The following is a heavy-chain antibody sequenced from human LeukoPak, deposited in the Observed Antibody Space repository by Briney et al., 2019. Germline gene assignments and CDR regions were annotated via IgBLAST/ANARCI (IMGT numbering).Heavy chain of an antibody. J-gene: IGHJ4*02. D-gene: IGHD3-10*01. Sequence: PGGSLRLSCAASGFTFSSYAMSWVRQAPGKGLEWVSAISGSGGSTYYADSVKGRFTISKDNSKNTLYPQMNSLRAEDTAVYYCAKDVGFAREYDYWGQRTLVTIPS. V-gene: IGHV3-23*01. CDR2: ISGSGGST. CDR3: AKDVGFAREYDY. CDR1: GFTFSSYA.